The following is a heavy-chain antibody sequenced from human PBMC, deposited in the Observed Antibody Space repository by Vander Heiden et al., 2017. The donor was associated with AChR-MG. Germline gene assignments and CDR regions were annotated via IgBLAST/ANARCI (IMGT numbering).Heavy chain of an antibody. CDR1: GFTFSSYA. CDR3: AKGTGFSYVRDYFDY. J-gene: IGHJ4*02. Sequence: EVQLLESGGGLVHPGGSLRLPCAASGFTFSSYAMSWVRQAPGKGLEWVSGVSGSGVSTYYADSVKGRFTISRDSSKNTLYLEMSSLRVEDTAVYHCAKGTGFSYVRDYFDYWGQGTLVTVSS. D-gene: IGHD5-18*01. CDR2: VSGSGVST. V-gene: IGHV3-23*01.